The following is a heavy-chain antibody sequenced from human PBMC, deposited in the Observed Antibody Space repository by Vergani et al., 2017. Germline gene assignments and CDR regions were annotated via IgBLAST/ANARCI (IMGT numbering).Heavy chain of an antibody. CDR2: ISHSGIT. V-gene: IGHV4-30-4*08. CDR1: GASISSGDYY. J-gene: IGHJ4*02. CDR3: SRGVGYICSGSICYERLFDS. D-gene: IGHD1-26*01. Sequence: QVQLQESGPGLVKASQTLSLTCTVSGASISSGDYYWSWIRQPPGKGLEWIGYISHSGITYYSPSLGSRVTFSVEKSTDQFSLKLSSVSAADTAVYYCSRGVGYICSGSICYERLFDSWGQGTLVTVSS.